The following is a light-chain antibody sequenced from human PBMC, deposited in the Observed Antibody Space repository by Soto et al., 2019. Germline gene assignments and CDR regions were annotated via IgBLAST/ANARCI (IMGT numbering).Light chain of an antibody. J-gene: IGKJ5*01. CDR3: QQRSNWPPEIT. Sequence: EIVLTQSPATLSLSPGERATLSCRASQSISIYLAWYQQKPGQAPRLLIYDVFNRATGIPARFSGSGSGTDFTLTISSIEPEDFAVYYCQQRSNWPPEITFGQGTRLDIK. CDR2: DVF. CDR1: QSISIY. V-gene: IGKV3-11*01.